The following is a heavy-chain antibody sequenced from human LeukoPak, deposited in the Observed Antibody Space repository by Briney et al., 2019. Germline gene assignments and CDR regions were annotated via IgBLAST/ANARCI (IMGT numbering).Heavy chain of an antibody. Sequence: GASVKVSCKASGYTFTGYYMHWVRQAPGQGLEWMGWINPNSGGTNYAQKFQGRVTMTRDTSISTAYMGLSRLRSDDTAVYYCARDRYYYGSGSRGWFDPWGQGTLVTVSS. D-gene: IGHD3-10*01. CDR3: ARDRYYYGSGSRGWFDP. CDR1: GYTFTGYY. J-gene: IGHJ5*02. V-gene: IGHV1-2*02. CDR2: INPNSGGT.